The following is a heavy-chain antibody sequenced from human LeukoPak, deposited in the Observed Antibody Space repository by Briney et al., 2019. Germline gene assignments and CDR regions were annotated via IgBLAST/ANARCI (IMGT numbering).Heavy chain of an antibody. CDR3: ARYLHSSYKEAFDI. Sequence: GGSLTLFCAASGFTFSIYSMHGLRQARGRGLEWVSSIKSSSSHIYYADSVKGRFTISRDNTKNSLYLQMNSLGDKDTAVYYCARYLHSSYKEAFDICGQETMVTVSS. D-gene: IGHD2-2*02. V-gene: IGHV3-21*01. CDR1: GFTFSIYS. J-gene: IGHJ3*02. CDR2: IKSSSSHI.